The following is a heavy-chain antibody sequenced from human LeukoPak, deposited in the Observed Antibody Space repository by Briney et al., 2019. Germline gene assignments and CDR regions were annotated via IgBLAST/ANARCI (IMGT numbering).Heavy chain of an antibody. V-gene: IGHV4-39*07. CDR1: GGSISSSSYY. D-gene: IGHD3-3*01. CDR2: IYYSGST. CDR3: ARSIWSGYNNYYYYYMDV. Sequence: PSETLSLTCTVSGGSISSSSYYWGWIRQPPGKGLEWIGSIYYSGSTNYNPSLKSRVTISVDTSKNQFSLKLSSVTAADTAVYYCARSIWSGYNNYYYYYMDVWGKGTTVTVSS. J-gene: IGHJ6*03.